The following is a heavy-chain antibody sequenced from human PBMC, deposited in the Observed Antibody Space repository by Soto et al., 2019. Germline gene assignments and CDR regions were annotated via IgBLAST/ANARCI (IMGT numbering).Heavy chain of an antibody. CDR1: GFTFSSYS. Sequence: GGSLRLSCAASGFTFSSYSMNWVRQAPGKGLEWVSSISSSSSYIYYADSVKGRFTISRGNAKNSLYLQMNSLRAEDTAVYYCARAPNIVLVPAAPDYWGQGTLVTVSS. D-gene: IGHD2-2*01. J-gene: IGHJ4*02. CDR2: ISSSSSYI. V-gene: IGHV3-21*01. CDR3: ARAPNIVLVPAAPDY.